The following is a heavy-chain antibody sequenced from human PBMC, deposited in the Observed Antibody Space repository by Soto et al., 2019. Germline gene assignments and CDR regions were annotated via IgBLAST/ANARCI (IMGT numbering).Heavy chain of an antibody. D-gene: IGHD3-22*01. CDR3: ARAPYYYDSSGYYDPSFFDY. Sequence: SETLSLTCAVYGGSFSGYYLSWVRQPPGKGLEWIGEINHRGSTYYNPSLKSRVTISVDTSKNQFSLKLSSVTAADTAVYYCARAPYYYDSSGYYDPSFFDYWGQGTLVTVSS. J-gene: IGHJ4*02. CDR1: GGSFSGYY. V-gene: IGHV4-34*09. CDR2: INHRGST.